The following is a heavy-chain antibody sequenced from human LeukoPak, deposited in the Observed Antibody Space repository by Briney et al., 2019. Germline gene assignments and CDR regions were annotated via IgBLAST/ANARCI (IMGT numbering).Heavy chain of an antibody. Sequence: ASVKVSCKASGGTFSSYAIGCVRQAPGQGLEWMGGIIPIFGTANYAQKFQGRVTITADESTSTAYMELSSLRSEDTAVYYCAREGIAARQFDYWGQGTLVTVSS. CDR2: IIPIFGTA. CDR3: AREGIAARQFDY. D-gene: IGHD6-6*01. J-gene: IGHJ4*02. V-gene: IGHV1-69*13. CDR1: GGTFSSYA.